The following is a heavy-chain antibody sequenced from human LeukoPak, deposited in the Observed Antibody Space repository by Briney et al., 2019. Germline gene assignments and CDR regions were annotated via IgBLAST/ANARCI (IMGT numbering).Heavy chain of an antibody. CDR1: GYSFINYG. Sequence: EASVKVSCKASGYSFINYGISWVRQAPGQGLEWMGWISAYDGNTNYAQKFQGRVTMTTDTSTSTAYMGLRSLRSDDTAVYYCARDYGSGSWGYYMDVWGKGTTVTISS. CDR2: ISAYDGNT. J-gene: IGHJ6*03. V-gene: IGHV1-18*01. CDR3: ARDYGSGSWGYYMDV. D-gene: IGHD3-10*01.